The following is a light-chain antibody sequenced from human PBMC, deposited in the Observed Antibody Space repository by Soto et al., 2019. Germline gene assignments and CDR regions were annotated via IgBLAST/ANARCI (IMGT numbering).Light chain of an antibody. Sequence: QSALTQPASVSGSPGQSITISCTGTSYDVGAYNYVSWYQQHPGKAPKLMISEVSNRPSGISNRFPGSKSGNTASLTISGLQTEDEADYYCNSYTIASTWVFGGGTKLTVL. CDR2: EVS. J-gene: IGLJ3*02. CDR1: SYDVGAYNY. V-gene: IGLV2-14*01. CDR3: NSYTIASTWV.